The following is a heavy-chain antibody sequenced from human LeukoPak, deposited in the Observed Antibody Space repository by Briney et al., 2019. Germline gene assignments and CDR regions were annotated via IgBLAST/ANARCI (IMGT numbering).Heavy chain of an antibody. CDR3: AKRGVVIRVILVGFHKEAYYFDS. D-gene: IGHD3-22*01. CDR1: GITLSNYG. V-gene: IGHV3-23*01. J-gene: IGHJ4*02. CDR2: LSARGGGT. Sequence: PGGSLRLSCAVSGITLSNYGTAWGRQAPGKGREWVASLSARGGGTRYADSVRGRFTISRDNAKNTLYLQMTSLRAEDTAVYFCAKRGVVIRVILVGFHKEAYYFDSWGQGVLVTVSS.